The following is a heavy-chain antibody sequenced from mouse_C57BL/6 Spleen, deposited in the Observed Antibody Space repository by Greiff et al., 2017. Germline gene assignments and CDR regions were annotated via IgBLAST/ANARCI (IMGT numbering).Heavy chain of an antibody. CDR1: GFSLTSYG. V-gene: IGHV2-6-1*01. D-gene: IGHD2-2*01. J-gene: IGHJ3*01. Sequence: VKLMESGPGLVAPSQSLSITCTVSGFSLTSYGVHWVRQPPGKGLEWLVVIWSDGSTTYNSALKSRLSISKDNSKSQVFLKMNSLQTDDTAMYYCARHGPGGYPFAYWGQGTLVTVSA. CDR3: ARHGPGGYPFAY. CDR2: IWSDGST.